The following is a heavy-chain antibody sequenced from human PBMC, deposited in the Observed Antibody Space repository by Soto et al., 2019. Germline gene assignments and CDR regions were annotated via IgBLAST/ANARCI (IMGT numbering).Heavy chain of an antibody. CDR1: GYTFTGYY. D-gene: IGHD4-17*01. Sequence: QVQLVQSGAEVKKPGASVKVSCKASGYTFTGYYMHWVRQAPGQGLEWMGWINPNSGGTNYAQKLQGRVTMTTDTSTSTAYMELRSLRSDDTAVYYCARDYGDPNWFDPWGQGTLVTVSS. V-gene: IGHV1-2*02. CDR3: ARDYGDPNWFDP. CDR2: INPNSGGT. J-gene: IGHJ5*02.